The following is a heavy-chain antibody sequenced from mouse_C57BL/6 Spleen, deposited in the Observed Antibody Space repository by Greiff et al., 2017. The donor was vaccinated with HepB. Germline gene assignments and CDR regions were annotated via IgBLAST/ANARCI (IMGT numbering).Heavy chain of an antibody. J-gene: IGHJ2*01. D-gene: IGHD2-5*01. Sequence: VQLQQSGAELVKPGASVKLSCKASGYTFTSYWMQWVKQRPGQGLEWIGEIDPSDSYTNYNQKFKGKATLTVDTSSSTAYMQLSSLTSEDSAVYYCARNYSNVFDYWGQGTTLTVSS. CDR2: IDPSDSYT. V-gene: IGHV1-50*01. CDR1: GYTFTSYW. CDR3: ARNYSNVFDY.